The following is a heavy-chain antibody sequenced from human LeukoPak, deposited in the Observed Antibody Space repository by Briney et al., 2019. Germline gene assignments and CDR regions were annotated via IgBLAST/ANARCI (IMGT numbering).Heavy chain of an antibody. CDR3: ARGQPQRYSSGWYVNWVDP. Sequence: SEPLSLTCTVSGASISSSYWSWIRQPPGKGLEWIGYIYYSGTTKYNPSLKSRVTISVDTSKNQCSLKVNSVTAADTAVYYCARGQPQRYSSGWYVNWVDPWGQGTLVTVSP. J-gene: IGHJ5*02. CDR1: GASISSSY. CDR2: IYYSGTT. V-gene: IGHV4-59*01. D-gene: IGHD6-19*01.